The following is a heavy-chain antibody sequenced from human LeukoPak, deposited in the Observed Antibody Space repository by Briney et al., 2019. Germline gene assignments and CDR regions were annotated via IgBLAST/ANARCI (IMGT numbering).Heavy chain of an antibody. V-gene: IGHV3-30*18. CDR3: AKDYGWFGELLS. J-gene: IGHJ4*02. CDR2: ISYDGSNK. D-gene: IGHD3-10*01. CDR1: GFTFSSYG. Sequence: PGGSLRLSCAASGFTFSSYGMHCVRQAPGKGLEGVAVISYDGSNKYYADSVKGRFTISRDNSKNTLYLQMNSLRAEDTAVYYCAKDYGWFGELLSWGQGTLVTVSS.